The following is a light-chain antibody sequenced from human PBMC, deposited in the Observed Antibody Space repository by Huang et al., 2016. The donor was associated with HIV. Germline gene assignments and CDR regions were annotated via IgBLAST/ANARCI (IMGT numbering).Light chain of an antibody. CDR2: DAS. CDR1: QSIDNW. J-gene: IGKJ2*01. V-gene: IGKV1-5*01. Sequence: DIQMTQSPSTLSASVGDRVTITCRASQSIDNWLAWYQQKPGKAPKLLIYDASSLQIGVPSSFSGSGSGTQFTLTINSLQPDNIATYYCQQYNSFPYTFGQGTKLEIK. CDR3: QQYNSFPYT.